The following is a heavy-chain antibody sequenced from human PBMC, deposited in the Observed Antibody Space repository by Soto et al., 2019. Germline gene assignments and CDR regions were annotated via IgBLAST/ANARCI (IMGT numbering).Heavy chain of an antibody. CDR2: IRSKAYGGTT. CDR1: GFTFGDYT. D-gene: IGHD3-3*02. CDR3: TREMDPFISNYYYGMDV. J-gene: IGHJ6*02. V-gene: IGHV3-49*04. Sequence: GGSLRLSXTASGFTFGDYTMSWVRQAPGKGLEWVGFIRSKAYGGTTEYAASVKGRFTISRDDSKSIAYLQMNSLKTEDTAVYYCTREMDPFISNYYYGMDVWGQGTTVTVSS.